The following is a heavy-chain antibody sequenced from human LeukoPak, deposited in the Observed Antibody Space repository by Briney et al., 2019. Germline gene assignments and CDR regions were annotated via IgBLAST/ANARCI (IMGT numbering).Heavy chain of an antibody. CDR2: ISSSSSYI. V-gene: IGHV3-21*01. Sequence: GGSLRLSCAASGFTFSSYSMNWVRQAPGKGLEWVSSISSSSSYIYYADSVKGRFTISRDKAKNSLYLQMNSLRAEDTAVYYCARHVVAAAYYYYYYMDVWGKGTTVTVSS. J-gene: IGHJ6*03. D-gene: IGHD2-15*01. CDR3: ARHVVAAAYYYYYYMDV. CDR1: GFTFSSYS.